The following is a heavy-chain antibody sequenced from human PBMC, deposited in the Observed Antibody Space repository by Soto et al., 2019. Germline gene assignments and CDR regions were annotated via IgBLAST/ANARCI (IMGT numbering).Heavy chain of an antibody. CDR2: IDGVGTGT. CDR1: GFTFTNYW. CDR3: TTGFEY. J-gene: IGHJ4*02. Sequence: GGSLRLSCAASGFTFTNYWMHWVRQVPGKGLVWVSRIDGVGTGTSYSDSVRGRFTISRDNAENTLYLQMNSLRAEDTAVYYCTTGFEYWGQGHPVTV. V-gene: IGHV3-74*01.